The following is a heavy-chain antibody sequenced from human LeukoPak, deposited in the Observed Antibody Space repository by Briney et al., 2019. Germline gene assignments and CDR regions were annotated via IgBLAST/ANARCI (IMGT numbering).Heavy chain of an antibody. D-gene: IGHD2-8*01. CDR1: GFTFSSYA. V-gene: IGHV3-30-3*01. CDR3: ARANIVLMVYASTLDY. J-gene: IGHJ4*02. CDR2: ISYDGSNK. Sequence: GGSLRLSCAASGFTFSSYAMHWVRQAPGKGLEWVAVISYDGSNKYYADSGKGRFTISRDNSKNTLYLQMNSLRAEDTAVYYCARANIVLMVYASTLDYWGQGTLVTVSS.